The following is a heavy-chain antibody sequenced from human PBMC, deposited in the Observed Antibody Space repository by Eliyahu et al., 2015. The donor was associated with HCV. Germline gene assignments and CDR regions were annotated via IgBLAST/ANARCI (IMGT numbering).Heavy chain of an antibody. CDR2: IRSKANSYAT. CDR3: TYYYDSSGYLN. V-gene: IGHV3-73*02. Sequence: EVQLVESGRGLVQPGGSLXLSCAASGFXFSGSAMXWVRQASGKGLEWVGRIRSKANSYATAYAASVKGRFTISRDDSKNTAYLQMNSLKTEDTAVYYCTYYYDSSGYLNWGQGTLVTVSS. D-gene: IGHD3-22*01. CDR1: GFXFSGSA. J-gene: IGHJ4*02.